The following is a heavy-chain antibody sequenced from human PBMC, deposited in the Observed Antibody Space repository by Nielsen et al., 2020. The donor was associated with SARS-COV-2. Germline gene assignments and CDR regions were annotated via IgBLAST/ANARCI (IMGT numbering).Heavy chain of an antibody. Sequence: GGSLRLSCAASGFTFSSYSMNWVRQALGKGLEWVSSISSSSSYIYYADSVKGRFTISRDNAKNSLYLQMNSLRAEDTAVYYCARVALYYYDSSGSWGQGTLVTVSS. CDR3: ARVALYYYDSSGS. D-gene: IGHD3-22*01. CDR1: GFTFSSYS. V-gene: IGHV3-21*01. CDR2: ISSSSSYI. J-gene: IGHJ4*02.